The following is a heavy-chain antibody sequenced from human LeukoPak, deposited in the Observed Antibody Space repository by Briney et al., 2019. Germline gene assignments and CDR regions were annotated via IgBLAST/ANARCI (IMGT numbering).Heavy chain of an antibody. CDR1: GYTFTGYY. CDR2: INPNSGGT. J-gene: IGHJ4*02. Sequence: GASVKVSCKASGYTFTGYYMHWVRQAPGQGLEWMGWINPNSGGTNYAQKFQGRVTMTRDTSISTAYMELSRLRSDDTAVYYCARDPPPLAVVVPAANFDYWGQGTLVTVSS. D-gene: IGHD2-2*01. V-gene: IGHV1-2*02. CDR3: ARDPPPLAVVVPAANFDY.